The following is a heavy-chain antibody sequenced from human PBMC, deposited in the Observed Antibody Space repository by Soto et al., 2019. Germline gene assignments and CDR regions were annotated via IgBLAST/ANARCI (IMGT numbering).Heavy chain of an antibody. CDR2: INHSGST. J-gene: IGHJ5*02. V-gene: IGHV4-34*01. D-gene: IGHD2-8*01. CDR1: GGSFGGYY. Sequence: SETLSLTRAVDGGSFGGYYGSWIRQPPGKGXEWIGHINHSGSTNYTPSLTSRVTISVDTSKNPFSLTLSSVTAADTAVYSCARGRRVVLMVYASEGHFDPWGQGTLVTVSS. CDR3: ARGRRVVLMVYASEGHFDP.